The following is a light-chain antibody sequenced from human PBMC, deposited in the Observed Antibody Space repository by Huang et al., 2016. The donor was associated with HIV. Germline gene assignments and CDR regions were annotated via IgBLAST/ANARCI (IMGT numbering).Light chain of an antibody. V-gene: IGKV3-20*01. CDR3: QQYGGSPIT. CDR1: QSVSSSY. J-gene: IGKJ5*01. CDR2: GAS. Sequence: ELVLTQSPGTLSLFPGERATLSCRASQSVSSSYLAWYQQKPGQAPRLLIYGASNGATGIPARFSGSGSGTDFTLTISRVEPEDCSVYYCQQYGGSPITFGQGTRLEIK.